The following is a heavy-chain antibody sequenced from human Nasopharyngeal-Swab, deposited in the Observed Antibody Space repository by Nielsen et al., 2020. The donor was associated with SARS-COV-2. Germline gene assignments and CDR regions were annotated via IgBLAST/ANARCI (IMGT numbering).Heavy chain of an antibody. CDR1: GFTFSSYS. Sequence: GESLKISCAASGFTFSSYSMNWVRQAPGKGLEWVSYISSSSSTIYYADSVKGRFTISRDNAKNSLYLQMNSLRAEDTAVYYCAKDYSYGYSDYYYYYMDVWGKGTTVTVSS. J-gene: IGHJ6*03. V-gene: IGHV3-48*04. CDR3: AKDYSYGYSDYYYYYMDV. D-gene: IGHD5-18*01. CDR2: ISSSSSTI.